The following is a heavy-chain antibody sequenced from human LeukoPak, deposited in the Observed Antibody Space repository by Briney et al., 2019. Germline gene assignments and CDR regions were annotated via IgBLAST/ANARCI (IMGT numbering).Heavy chain of an antibody. J-gene: IGHJ5*02. D-gene: IGHD6-13*01. Sequence: SETLSLTCTVSGGSISSSSYYWGWIRQPPGKGLEWIGRIYYSGSTYYNPSLRSRVTISVDTSKNQFSLKLSSVTAADTAVYYCARRSIAAVTNWFDPWGQGTLVTVSS. CDR2: IYYSGST. CDR3: ARRSIAAVTNWFDP. CDR1: GGSISSSSYY. V-gene: IGHV4-39*01.